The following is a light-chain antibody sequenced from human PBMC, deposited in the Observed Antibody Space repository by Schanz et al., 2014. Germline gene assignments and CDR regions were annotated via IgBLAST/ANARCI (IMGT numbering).Light chain of an antibody. CDR3: AAWDGSLIGWV. CDR2: SNN. Sequence: QSVLTQPPSASGTPGQRVTISCSGSSSNIGSNTVNWYQHFPGTAPKLLIYSNNQRPSGVPDRFSGSKSGTSASLAISGLQSEDEADYYCAAWDGSLIGWVFGGGTKLTVL. CDR1: SSNIGSNT. V-gene: IGLV1-44*01. J-gene: IGLJ3*02.